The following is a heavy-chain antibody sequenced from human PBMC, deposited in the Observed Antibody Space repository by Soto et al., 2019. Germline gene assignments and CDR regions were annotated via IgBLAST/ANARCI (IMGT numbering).Heavy chain of an antibody. J-gene: IGHJ4*02. V-gene: IGHV1-2*04. Sequence: GASVKVSCKASGYTFTGYYMHWVRQAPGQGLEWMGWINPNSGGTNYAQKFQGWVTMTRDTSISTAYMELSRLRSDDTAVYYCAILHYDILPGHTFDDWGQGTLVNVSS. CDR1: GYTFTGYY. CDR3: AILHYDILPGHTFDD. CDR2: INPNSGGT. D-gene: IGHD3-9*01.